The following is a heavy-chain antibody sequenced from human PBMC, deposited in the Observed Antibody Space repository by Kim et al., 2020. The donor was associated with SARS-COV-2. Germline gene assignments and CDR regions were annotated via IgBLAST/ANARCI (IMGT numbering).Heavy chain of an antibody. D-gene: IGHD1-20*01. CDR1: GFTFAAYA. J-gene: IGHJ3*02. Sequence: GGSLRLSCAASGFTFAAYAMLWARQAPGKGLEWVSVISWDGGNQGYADSVRGRFTISRDNAKNSLSLQMNSLRAEDTAVYYCAKDIEGGNCNDVSGDFD. V-gene: IGHV3-9*01. CDR3: AKDIEGGNCNDVSGDFD. CDR2: ISWDGGNQ.